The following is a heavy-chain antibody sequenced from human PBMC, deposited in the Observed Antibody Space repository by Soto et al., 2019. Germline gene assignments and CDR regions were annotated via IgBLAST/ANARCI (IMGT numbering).Heavy chain of an antibody. J-gene: IGHJ4*02. Sequence: ASAKVGWKASGGGFDSYSISWVRQSTEQGLEWMGGISAINGNTNYAQKLQGRVTITADTSTSTAYMELRSLRSDDTAVYYCARDSIGYFERDFDYWGQGTLVTVSS. CDR3: ARDSIGYFERDFDY. V-gene: IGHV1-18*01. CDR1: GGGFDSYS. D-gene: IGHD3-22*01. CDR2: ISAINGNT.